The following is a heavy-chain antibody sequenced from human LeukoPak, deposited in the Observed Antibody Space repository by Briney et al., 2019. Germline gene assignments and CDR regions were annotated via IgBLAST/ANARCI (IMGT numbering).Heavy chain of an antibody. CDR1: GFTFSSYA. CDR2: ISGSGGST. CDR3: AKDLFYDSSGYYYGLTFDI. V-gene: IGHV3-23*01. J-gene: IGHJ3*02. Sequence: GGSLRLSCAASGFTFSSYAMSWVRQAPGKGLEWVSAISGSGGSTYYADSVKGRFTISRDNSKNTLYLQMNSLRAEDTAVYCCAKDLFYDSSGYYYGLTFDIWGQGTMVTVSS. D-gene: IGHD3-22*01.